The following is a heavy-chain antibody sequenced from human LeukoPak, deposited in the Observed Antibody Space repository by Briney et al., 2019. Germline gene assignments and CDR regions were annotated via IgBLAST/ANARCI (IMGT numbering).Heavy chain of an antibody. CDR1: GYTFTGYY. J-gene: IGHJ4*02. D-gene: IGHD3-10*01. V-gene: IGHV1-2*06. CDR3: ARTRSGSYPFDY. Sequence: ASVKVSCKASGYTFTGYYMHWVRQAPGQGLEWMGRIHPNSGGTNYAQKFQGRVTMTRDTSISTAYMELSGLRSDDTAVYYCARTRSGSYPFDYWGQGTLVTVSS. CDR2: IHPNSGGT.